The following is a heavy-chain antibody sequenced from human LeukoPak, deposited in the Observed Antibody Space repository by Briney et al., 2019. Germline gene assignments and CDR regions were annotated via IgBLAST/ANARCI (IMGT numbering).Heavy chain of an antibody. V-gene: IGHV4-34*01. CDR3: ARDGRDGYNLLHFDY. CDR2: INHSGST. D-gene: IGHD5-24*01. CDR1: GGSFSGYY. Sequence: SETLSLTCAVYGGSFSGYYWSWIRQPPGKGLEWIGEINHSGSTNYNPSLKSRVTISVDTSKNQFSLKLSSVTAADTAVYYCARDGRDGYNLLHFDYWGQGTLVTVSS. J-gene: IGHJ4*02.